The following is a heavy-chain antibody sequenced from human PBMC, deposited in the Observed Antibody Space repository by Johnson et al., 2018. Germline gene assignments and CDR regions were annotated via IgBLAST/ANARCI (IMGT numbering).Heavy chain of an antibody. D-gene: IGHD3-10*01. J-gene: IGHJ6*03. CDR3: VAGYYYNTYYTDV. CDR1: GFTLSRYW. V-gene: IGHV3-74*01. CDR2: INSDGSST. Sequence: VQLQESGGGLGQPGGSLRLSCTASGFTLSRYWMHWVRQAPGKGLVWVSRINSDGSSTSYADSVKGRFTISRDNSKDFLYLQMNSLGVEDTAFYYCVAGYYYNTYYTDVWGKGTTVTVSS.